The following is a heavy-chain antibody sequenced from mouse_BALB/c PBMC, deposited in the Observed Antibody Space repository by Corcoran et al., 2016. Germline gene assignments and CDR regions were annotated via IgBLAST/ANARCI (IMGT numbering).Heavy chain of an antibody. CDR2: INPSTGYT. D-gene: IGHD2-1*01. Sequence: QVQLQQSGAELVRPGASVKLSCKASGYTFTSYWMHWVKQRPGQGLEWIGYINPSTGYTEYNQKFKDKATLTADKSSSTAYMQLSSLTSEDSAVYYCARRHGNLPFDYWGQGTTLTVSS. J-gene: IGHJ2*01. CDR1: GYTFTSYW. V-gene: IGHV1-7*01. CDR3: ARRHGNLPFDY.